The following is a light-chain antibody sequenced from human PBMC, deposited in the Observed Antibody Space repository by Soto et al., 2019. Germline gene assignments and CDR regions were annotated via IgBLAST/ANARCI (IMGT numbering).Light chain of an antibody. CDR2: GAS. CDR1: QTVSSN. V-gene: IGKV3-15*01. Sequence: EIVLTQSPGTLSLSPGEGATLSCWASQTVSSNYLAWYQQRPGQAPRLIIYGASTRATGIPARFSGSGSGTEFTLTISSLQSEDFAVYYCQQYNNWPSWTFGQGTKVDIK. J-gene: IGKJ1*01. CDR3: QQYNNWPSWT.